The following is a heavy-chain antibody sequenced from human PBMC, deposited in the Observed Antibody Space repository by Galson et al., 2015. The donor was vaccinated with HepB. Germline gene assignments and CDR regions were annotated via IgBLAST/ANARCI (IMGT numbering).Heavy chain of an antibody. CDR1: GFSFSPYS. J-gene: IGHJ5*02. D-gene: IGHD6-25*01. CDR3: ARVASGPYNWFDP. Sequence: SLRLSCAASGFSFSPYSMNWVRQAPGRGLAWVSYISSSSSTIYYADSVKGRFTISRDNAKNSLYLQMNSLRDEDTAVYYCARVASGPYNWFDPWGQGILVTVSS. CDR2: ISSSSSTI. V-gene: IGHV3-48*02.